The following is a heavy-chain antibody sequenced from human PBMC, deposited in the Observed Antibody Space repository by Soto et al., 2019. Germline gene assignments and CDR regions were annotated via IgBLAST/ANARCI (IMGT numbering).Heavy chain of an antibody. Sequence: SETLSLTFTVSGGSMSSDYWSWIRQPAGKGLEWIGRIYTSETTHYNPSLRSRVSMSLDTSKNQLSLNLSSVTAADTAVYYCARGVGRSSWTSFDSWGQGTLVTVS. CDR1: GGSMSSDY. J-gene: IGHJ4*02. CDR3: ARGVGRSSWTSFDS. D-gene: IGHD6-13*01. V-gene: IGHV4-4*07. CDR2: IYTSETT.